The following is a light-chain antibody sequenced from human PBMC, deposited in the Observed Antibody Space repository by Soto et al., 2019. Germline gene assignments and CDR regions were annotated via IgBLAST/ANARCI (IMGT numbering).Light chain of an antibody. CDR1: SSNIGSNY. CDR3: AAWDDSLSVYNFF. J-gene: IGLJ1*01. CDR2: RNN. Sequence: QSVLTQPPSASGTPGQRVTISCSGSSSNIGSNYVYWYQQLPGTAPKLLIYRNNQRPSGVPDRFSGSKSGTSASLAISGLRSEDEADYYCAAWDDSLSVYNFFFGTGTKVTVL. V-gene: IGLV1-47*01.